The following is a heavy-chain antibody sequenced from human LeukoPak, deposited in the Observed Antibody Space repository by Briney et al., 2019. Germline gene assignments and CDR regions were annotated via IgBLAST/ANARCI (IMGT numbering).Heavy chain of an antibody. CDR1: GGTFSSYA. CDR2: IIPILGIA. J-gene: IGHJ4*02. Sequence: SVKVSCKASGGTFSSYAISWVRQAPGQGLEWMGRIIPILGIANYAQKFQGRVTITADISTSTAYMELSSLRSEDTAVYYCARDLTSGYYDSSGFDYWGQGTLVTVSS. V-gene: IGHV1-69*04. CDR3: ARDLTSGYYDSSGFDY. D-gene: IGHD3-22*01.